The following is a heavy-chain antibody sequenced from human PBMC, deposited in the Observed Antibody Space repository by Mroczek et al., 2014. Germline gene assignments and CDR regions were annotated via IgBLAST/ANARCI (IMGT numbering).Heavy chain of an antibody. D-gene: IGHD6-13*01. CDR2: IYYSGST. Sequence: QVQLQESGPGLVKPSETLSLTCTVSGGSISSYYWSWIRQPPGKGLEWIGYIYYSGSTNYNPSLKSRVTISVDTSKNQFSLKLSSVTAADTAVYYCARGSIAEPVDAFDIWGQGTMVTVSS. CDR1: GGSISSYY. CDR3: ARGSIAEPVDAFDI. J-gene: IGHJ3*02. V-gene: IGHV4-59*01.